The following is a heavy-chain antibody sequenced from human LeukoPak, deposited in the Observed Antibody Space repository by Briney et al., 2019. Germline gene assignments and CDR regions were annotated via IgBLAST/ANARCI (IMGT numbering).Heavy chain of an antibody. CDR2: ISSSGSTI. J-gene: IGHJ3*02. D-gene: IGHD3-22*01. Sequence: GGSLRLSCAASGFTFSDYYMSWIRQAPGKGLEWVSYISSSGSTIYYADSVKGRFTISRDNAKNSLYLQMNSLRAEDTAVYYCARDFYPEYYYDSSGYRRGAFDIWGQGTMVTVSS. CDR1: GFTFSDYY. V-gene: IGHV3-11*01. CDR3: ARDFYPEYYYDSSGYRRGAFDI.